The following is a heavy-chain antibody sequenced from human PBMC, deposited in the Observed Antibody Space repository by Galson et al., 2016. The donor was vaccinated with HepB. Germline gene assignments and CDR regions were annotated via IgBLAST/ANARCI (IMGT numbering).Heavy chain of an antibody. V-gene: IGHV4-59*01. Sequence: TLSLTCTVSGGSITTYYWSWIRQPPGKGLEWLAYIYYTGSTNYNPSLKSRVTISIDTSKNQFSLRLTSVTAADTAVYFCASHLHGSGSSSYFDYWGPGTLVTVSS. CDR2: IYYTGST. D-gene: IGHD3-10*01. CDR3: ASHLHGSGSSSYFDY. CDR1: GGSITTYY. J-gene: IGHJ4*02.